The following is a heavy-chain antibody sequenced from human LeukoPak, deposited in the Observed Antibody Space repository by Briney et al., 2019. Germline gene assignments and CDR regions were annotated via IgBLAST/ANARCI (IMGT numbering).Heavy chain of an antibody. J-gene: IGHJ5*02. V-gene: IGHV3-21*04. D-gene: IGHD6-13*01. CDR3: ARSSSWQLKLTWFDP. Sequence: GGSLRLSCAASGFTFSSYTMNWVRQAPGKGLEWVSSISSSSLYIYYADSVKGRFTISRDNAKNSLYLQMNSQRAEDTALYYCARSSSWQLKLTWFDPWGQGTLVTVSS. CDR2: ISSSSLYI. CDR1: GFTFSSYT.